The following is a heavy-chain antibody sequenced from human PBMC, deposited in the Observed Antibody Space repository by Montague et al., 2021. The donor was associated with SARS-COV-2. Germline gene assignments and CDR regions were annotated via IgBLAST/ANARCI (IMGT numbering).Heavy chain of an antibody. CDR1: GFSPITTEEC. Sequence: PALVKPTQTLALTCTFSGFSPITTEECVTWIRQSPGKALEWLALIDGSDYKYYNSSLKTRLTISKDTSKKQVILTMANMDPVDTGTYFCARTLRDICDSWGQGTLVTVSS. CDR3: ARTLRDICDS. V-gene: IGHV2-70*01. J-gene: IGHJ4*02. CDR2: IDGSDYK.